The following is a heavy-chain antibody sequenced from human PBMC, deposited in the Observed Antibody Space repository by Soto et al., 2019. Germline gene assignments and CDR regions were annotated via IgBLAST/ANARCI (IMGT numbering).Heavy chain of an antibody. D-gene: IGHD3-10*01. CDR3: AREVSSFGSNHFDS. CDR2: INHSGTT. CDR1: GGSFSGYY. J-gene: IGHJ4*02. V-gene: IGHV4-34*01. Sequence: KTSETLSLTCAVYGGSFSGYYWSWIRQPPGRGLEWIGEINHSGTTKYNPSLKSRVTISVDTSKNQFSLRLNSVTAADTAVYYCAREVSSFGSNHFDSWGQGALVTVSS.